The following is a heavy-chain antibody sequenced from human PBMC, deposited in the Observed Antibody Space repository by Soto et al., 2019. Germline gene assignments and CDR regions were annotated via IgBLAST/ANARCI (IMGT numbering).Heavy chain of an antibody. CDR3: AKATYSGGGAFDI. D-gene: IGHD3-10*01. J-gene: IGHJ3*02. V-gene: IGHV3-23*01. CDR2: ISGSGGST. Sequence: EVQLLESGGGLVQPGGSLRLSCAASGFTFSSYDMSWVRQAPGRGLEWVSTISGSGGSTYYADSVKGRFTISRDNSKNTLFLQMNSLRAADPAVYYCAKATYSGGGAFDIWGQGTMVTVSS. CDR1: GFTFSSYD.